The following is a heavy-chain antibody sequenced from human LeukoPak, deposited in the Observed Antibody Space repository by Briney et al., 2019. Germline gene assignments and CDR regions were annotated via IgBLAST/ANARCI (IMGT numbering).Heavy chain of an antibody. V-gene: IGHV4-61*02. CDR2: IYTSGST. CDR3: ARRRYLTGIFDY. Sequence: SQTLSLTCTVSGGSISSGSYYWSWIRQPAGKGLEWIGRIYTSGSTNYNPSLKSRVTISVDTSKNQFPLKLSSVTAADTAVYYCARRRYLTGIFDYWGQGTLVTVSS. J-gene: IGHJ4*02. CDR1: GGSISSGSYY. D-gene: IGHD1-14*01.